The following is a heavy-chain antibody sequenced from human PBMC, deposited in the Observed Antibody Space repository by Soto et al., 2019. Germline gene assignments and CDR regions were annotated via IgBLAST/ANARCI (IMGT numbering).Heavy chain of an antibody. D-gene: IGHD6-13*01. CDR3: ARGPIAAAATRFDY. CDR2: IYYGGST. V-gene: IGHV4-59*01. CDR1: GGSISSYY. Sequence: SETLSLTCTVSGGSISSYYWSWIRQPPGKGLEWIGYIYYGGSTNYNPSLKSRVTISVDTSKNQFSLKLSSVTAADTAVYYCARGPIAAAATRFDYWGQGTLVNVSS. J-gene: IGHJ4*02.